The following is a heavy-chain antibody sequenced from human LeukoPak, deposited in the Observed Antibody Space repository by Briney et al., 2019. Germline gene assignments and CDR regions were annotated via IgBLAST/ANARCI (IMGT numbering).Heavy chain of an antibody. CDR1: GFTFDDYG. D-gene: IGHD6-13*01. CDR3: ARERGYSSSWYFDY. CDR2: INWNGGST. V-gene: IGHV3-20*04. Sequence: PGGSLRLSCAASGFTFDDYGMSWVRQAPGKGLEWVSGINWNGGSTGYADSVKGRFTISRDNAKSSLYLQMNSLRAEDTALYYCARERGYSSSWYFDYWGQGTLVTVSS. J-gene: IGHJ4*02.